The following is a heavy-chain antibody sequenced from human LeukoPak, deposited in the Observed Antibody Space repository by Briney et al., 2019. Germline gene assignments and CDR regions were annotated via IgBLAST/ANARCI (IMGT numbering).Heavy chain of an antibody. Sequence: SETLSLTCTVSGDSISGTTNWWSWVRQPPGKGLEWIGEIYHTGGTNYNPSLKSRITISVDTSKNQFSLKLSSVTAADTAVYYCARSYGGNPSLFDYWGQGTLVTVSS. CDR2: IYHTGGT. J-gene: IGHJ4*02. CDR1: GDSISGTTNW. D-gene: IGHD4-23*01. V-gene: IGHV4-4*02. CDR3: ARSYGGNPSLFDY.